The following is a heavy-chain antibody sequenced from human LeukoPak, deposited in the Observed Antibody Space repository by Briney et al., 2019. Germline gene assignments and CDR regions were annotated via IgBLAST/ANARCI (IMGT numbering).Heavy chain of an antibody. CDR1: GGSISSGDYY. CDR2: IYYSGST. CDR3: ARLTVVTSGYYYYGMDV. D-gene: IGHD2-21*02. J-gene: IGHJ6*02. V-gene: IGHV4-30-4*01. Sequence: SETLSLTCTVSGGSISSGDYYWSWIRQPPGKGLEWIGYIYYSGSTYYNPSLKSRVTISVDTSKNQFSLKLSSVTAADTAVYYCARLTVVTSGYYYYGMDVWGQGTTVTVSS.